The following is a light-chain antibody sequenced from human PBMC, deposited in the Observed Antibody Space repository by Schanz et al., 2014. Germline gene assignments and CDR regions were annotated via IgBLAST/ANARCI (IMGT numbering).Light chain of an antibody. J-gene: IGKJ2*01. V-gene: IGKV1D-16*01. CDR3: QQYNSYPYT. Sequence: DIQMTQSPSALSASIGDRVTITCRASQGIGTWIAWYQQKPGKAPKLLIYPASSSQSGVPSRFSGSGSGTEFTLTISSLQPDDFATYYCQQYNSYPYTFGQGTKVEIK. CDR2: PAS. CDR1: QGIGTW.